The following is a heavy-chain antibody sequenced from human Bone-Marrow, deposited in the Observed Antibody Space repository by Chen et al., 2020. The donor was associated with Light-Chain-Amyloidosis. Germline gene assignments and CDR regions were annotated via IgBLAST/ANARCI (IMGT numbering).Heavy chain of an antibody. V-gene: IGHV3-48*01. CDR3: TRDSGEAAADDY. J-gene: IGHJ4*02. D-gene: IGHD6-13*01. CDR2: IGWRSDVI. CDR1: GFTFSGYS. Sequence: EVKLVESGGALVQPGGSLRLSCAASGFTFSGYSMNWVRQAPGKWLEWISYIGWRSDVIFYADSVKGRFTISRDNVQNSLYLQMNSLRVEDTGLYYCTRDSGEAAADDYWGQGTLVTVSA.